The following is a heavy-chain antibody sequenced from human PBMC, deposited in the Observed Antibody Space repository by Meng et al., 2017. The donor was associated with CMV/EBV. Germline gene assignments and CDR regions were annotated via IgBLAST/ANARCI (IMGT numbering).Heavy chain of an antibody. Sequence: GESLKISCAASGFTFSSYWMSWVRQAPGKGLEWVANIKQDGSEKYYVDSVKGRFTISRDNAKNSLYLQMNSLRAEDTAVYYCARDGGSAFDIWGQGTMVTVSS. CDR3: ARDGGSAFDI. D-gene: IGHD3-16*01. CDR1: GFTFSSYW. J-gene: IGHJ3*02. CDR2: IKQDGSEK. V-gene: IGHV3-7*01.